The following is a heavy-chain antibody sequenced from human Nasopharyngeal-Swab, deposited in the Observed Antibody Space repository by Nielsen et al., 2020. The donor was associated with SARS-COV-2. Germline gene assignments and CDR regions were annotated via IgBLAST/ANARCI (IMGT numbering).Heavy chain of an antibody. CDR2: ISSSSSYI. CDR3: AREGGLGYYYYYGMDV. J-gene: IGHJ6*02. CDR1: GFTFSSYS. Sequence: GESLKISCAASGFTFSSYSMNWVRQAPGKGLEWVSSISSSSSYIYYADSVKGRFTISRDNAKNSLYLQMNSLRAEDTAVYYCAREGGLGYYYYYGMDVWGQGTTVTVSS. V-gene: IGHV3-21*01. D-gene: IGHD3-16*01.